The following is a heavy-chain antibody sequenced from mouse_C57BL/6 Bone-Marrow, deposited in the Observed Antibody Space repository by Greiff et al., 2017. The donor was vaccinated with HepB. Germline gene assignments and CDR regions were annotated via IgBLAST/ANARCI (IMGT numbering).Heavy chain of an antibody. CDR2: INPGSGGT. V-gene: IGHV1-54*01. Sequence: VQLQQSGAELVRPGTSVKVSCKASGYAFTNYLIEWVKQRPGQGLEWIGVINPGSGGTNYNEKFKGKATLTADKSSSTAYMQLSSLTSEDSAVYCCARGWFAYWGQGTLVTVSA. CDR1: GYAFTNYL. CDR3: ARGWFAY. J-gene: IGHJ3*01.